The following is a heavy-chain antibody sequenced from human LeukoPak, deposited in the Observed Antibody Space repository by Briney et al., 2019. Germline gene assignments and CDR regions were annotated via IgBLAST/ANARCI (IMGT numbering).Heavy chain of an antibody. CDR3: ARGWLRTSSGYYYDYFDY. V-gene: IGHV1-46*01. D-gene: IGHD3-22*01. CDR2: INPSGGST. CDR1: GYTFTSYY. Sequence: ASVKVSCKASGYTFTSYYMHWVRQAPGQGLEWMGIINPSGGSTSYAQKFQGRVSMTRDTSTSTVYMELSSLRSEDTAVYYCARGWLRTSSGYYYDYFDYWGQGTLVTVSS. J-gene: IGHJ4*02.